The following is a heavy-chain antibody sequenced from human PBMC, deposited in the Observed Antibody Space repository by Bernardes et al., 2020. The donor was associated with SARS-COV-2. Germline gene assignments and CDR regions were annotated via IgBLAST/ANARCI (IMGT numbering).Heavy chain of an antibody. Sequence: WETLSLTCTVSGGSIRSSSYYWGWIRQPPGKGLEWIGNIYYSGSTYYNPSLKSRVTISVDTSKNQFSLKLSSVTAADTAVYYCARQHLGGVTIFGVVTTDRYFDYWGQGTLVTVSS. CDR1: GGSIRSSSYY. CDR3: ARQHLGGVTIFGVVTTDRYFDY. D-gene: IGHD3-3*01. V-gene: IGHV4-39*01. J-gene: IGHJ4*02. CDR2: IYYSGST.